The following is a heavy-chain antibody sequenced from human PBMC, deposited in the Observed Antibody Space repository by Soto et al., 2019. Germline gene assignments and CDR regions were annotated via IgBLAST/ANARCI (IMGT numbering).Heavy chain of an antibody. J-gene: IGHJ6*02. D-gene: IGHD1-26*01. CDR3: GKGRSYYYYYGVDV. Sequence: GAPVKVSCKASGRPFTNFGINWVRQAPGQRLEWMGWINAGNGNTKYSQKFQGRVTITRDTSASTAYMELSSLRSEDTAVYYCGKGRSYYYYYGVDVWGQGTTVTVSS. CDR1: GRPFTNFG. CDR2: INAGNGNT. V-gene: IGHV1-3*01.